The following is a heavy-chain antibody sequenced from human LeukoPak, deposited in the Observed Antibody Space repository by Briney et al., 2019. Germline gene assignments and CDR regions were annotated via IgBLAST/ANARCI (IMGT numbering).Heavy chain of an antibody. CDR1: GFTFSSYW. Sequence: GGSLRLSCAASGFTFSSYWMHWVRQAPGKGLVWVSRINSDGSSTSYADSVKGRFTISRDNAKNTLYLQMNSLRAEDTAIYYCARDIGPTFGELSHYFDDWGQGTLVTVYS. D-gene: IGHD3-10*01. V-gene: IGHV3-74*01. CDR2: INSDGSST. CDR3: ARDIGPTFGELSHYFDD. J-gene: IGHJ4*02.